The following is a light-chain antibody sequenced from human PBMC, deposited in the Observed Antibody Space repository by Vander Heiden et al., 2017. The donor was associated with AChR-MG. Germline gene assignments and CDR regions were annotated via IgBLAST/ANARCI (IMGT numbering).Light chain of an antibody. J-gene: IGKJ2*01. CDR1: QSVSSY. CDR2: DAS. CDR3: QQRSNWYT. Sequence: DIVLTQSPATLSLSPGERATLSRRASQSVSSYLAWYQQKPGQAPRLLIYDASNRATGIPARFSGSGSGTDFTLTISSLEPEDFAVYYWQQRSNWYTFGQGTKLEIK. V-gene: IGKV3-11*01.